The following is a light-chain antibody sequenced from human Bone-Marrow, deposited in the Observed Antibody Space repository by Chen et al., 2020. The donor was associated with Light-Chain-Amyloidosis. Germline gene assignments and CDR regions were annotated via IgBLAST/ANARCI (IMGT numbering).Light chain of an antibody. J-gene: IGLJ1*01. CDR2: EVT. CDR1: SSDVGGDNH. CDR3: SSYTITNTLV. Sequence: QSALTQPASVSGSPGQSITISCTGPSSDVGGDNHVSWYQQHPDKAPKLMIYEVTNRPSWVPDRFPGSKSDNTASLTISGLQTEDEADYFCSSYTITNTLVFGSGTRVTVL. V-gene: IGLV2-14*01.